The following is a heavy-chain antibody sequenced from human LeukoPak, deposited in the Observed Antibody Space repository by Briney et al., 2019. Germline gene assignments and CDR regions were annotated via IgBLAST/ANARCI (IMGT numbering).Heavy chain of an antibody. CDR1: GLTFSSYA. Sequence: GGSLRLSCAASGLTFSSYAMGWVRQAPGKGLEWVSAISGSGGSTYYADSVKGRFTISRDNSKNTLYLQMNSLRAEDTAVYYCAKRTDSSGHNGLAWGQGTLVTVSS. V-gene: IGHV3-23*01. J-gene: IGHJ4*02. D-gene: IGHD3-22*01. CDR3: AKRTDSSGHNGLA. CDR2: ISGSGGST.